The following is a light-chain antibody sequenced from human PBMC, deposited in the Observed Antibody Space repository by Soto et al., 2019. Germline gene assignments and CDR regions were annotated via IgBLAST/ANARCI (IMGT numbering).Light chain of an antibody. CDR2: DAS. CDR3: QQRSNFPLT. CDR1: QSVSSY. V-gene: IGKV3-11*01. J-gene: IGKJ4*01. Sequence: EIVLTQSPATLSLSPGERATLSCRASQSVSSYLAWYQQKPGQAPRLLIYDASNRATGIPARFSGSGSGTDFTLTISSLEPEDFAVYYCQQRSNFPLTFGGGTKVVIK.